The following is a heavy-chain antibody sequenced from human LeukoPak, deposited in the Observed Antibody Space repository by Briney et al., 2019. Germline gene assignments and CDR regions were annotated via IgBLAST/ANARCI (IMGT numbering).Heavy chain of an antibody. Sequence: SETLSLTCTVSGGSISSYYWSWIRQPPGKGLEWIGYIYTSGSTNYNPSLKSRVTISVDTSKSQFSLKLSSVTAADTAVYYCARRAIPLSYYFDYWGQGTLVTVYS. CDR1: GGSISSYY. CDR3: ARRAIPLSYYFDY. J-gene: IGHJ4*02. D-gene: IGHD2-21*01. CDR2: IYTSGST. V-gene: IGHV4-4*09.